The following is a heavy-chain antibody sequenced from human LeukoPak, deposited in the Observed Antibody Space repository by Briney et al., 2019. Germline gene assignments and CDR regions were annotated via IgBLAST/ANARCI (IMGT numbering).Heavy chain of an antibody. CDR3: ARGLYCSGGSCRFDY. J-gene: IGHJ4*02. Sequence: GESLKISCEGSGYSFTSSWIGWVRQMPGKSVEWMGIIYPGDSDIRYSPSFQGQVTISADKSITTAYLQWSSLKASDTAIYYCARGLYCSGGSCRFDYWGQGTLVTVSS. V-gene: IGHV5-51*01. D-gene: IGHD2-15*01. CDR2: IYPGDSDI. CDR1: GYSFTSSW.